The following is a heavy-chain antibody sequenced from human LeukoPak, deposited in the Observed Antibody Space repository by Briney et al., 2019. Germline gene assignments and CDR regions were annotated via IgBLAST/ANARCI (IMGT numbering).Heavy chain of an antibody. CDR2: IYYSGST. D-gene: IGHD6-6*01. Sequence: SETLSLTCTVSGGSISSSSYYWGWIRRPPGKGLEWIGSIYYSGSTNYKPSLKSRVTISVDTSKNQFSLKLSSVTAADTAVYYCARGVAARSYWGQGTLVTVSS. V-gene: IGHV4-39*07. CDR3: ARGVAARSY. CDR1: GGSISSSSYY. J-gene: IGHJ4*02.